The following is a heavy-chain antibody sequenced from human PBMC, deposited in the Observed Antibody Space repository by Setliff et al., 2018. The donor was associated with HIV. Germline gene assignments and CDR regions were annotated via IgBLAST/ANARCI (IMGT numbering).Heavy chain of an antibody. J-gene: IGHJ4*02. D-gene: IGHD2-21*02. CDR1: GYTFFEYY. Sequence: ASVKVSCKASGYTFFEYYMFWLRQAPGQGLEWMGWINPYNGATKSAHKFQGRVTVTRDTSITTTYMELTRLTSDDTSIYYCARAPIYCGGDCYLFDYWGQGTLVTVSS. CDR2: INPYNGAT. V-gene: IGHV1-2*02. CDR3: ARAPIYCGGDCYLFDY.